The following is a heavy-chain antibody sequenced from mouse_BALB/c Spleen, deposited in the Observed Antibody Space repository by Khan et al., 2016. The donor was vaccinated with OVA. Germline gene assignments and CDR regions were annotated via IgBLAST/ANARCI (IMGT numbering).Heavy chain of an antibody. CDR2: INTHSGVP. Sequence: QIQLVQSGPELKKPGETVRISCKASGYTFTTAGIQWVQKMPGKGLKWIGWINTHSGVPKYAEDFKGRFAFSLEISVNTAYLQITNLNNEDTATXFCAGGGAAYYRNDGGAMEYWGQGTSVTVSS. CDR1: GYTFTTAG. J-gene: IGHJ4*01. CDR3: AGGGAAYYRNDGGAMEY. D-gene: IGHD2-14*01. V-gene: IGHV9-4*02.